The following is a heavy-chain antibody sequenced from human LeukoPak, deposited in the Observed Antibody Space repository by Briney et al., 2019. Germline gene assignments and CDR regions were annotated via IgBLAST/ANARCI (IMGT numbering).Heavy chain of an antibody. CDR3: AKLAHYYYGSGSHFDY. CDR2: ISGSGGST. V-gene: IGHV3-23*01. CDR1: GFTFSSYA. D-gene: IGHD3-10*01. J-gene: IGHJ4*02. Sequence: GGSLRLSCAASGFTFSSYAMSWVRQAPGKGLEWVSAISGSGGSTYYADSVKGRFTISRDNSKNTLYLQMNSLRAEDTAVYYCAKLAHYYYGSGSHFDYWGQGTLVTVSS.